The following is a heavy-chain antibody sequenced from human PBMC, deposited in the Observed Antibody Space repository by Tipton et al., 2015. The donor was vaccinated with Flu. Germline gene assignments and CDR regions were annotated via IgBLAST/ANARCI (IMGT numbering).Heavy chain of an antibody. CDR2: IRSKANSYAT. CDR3: TRQRPPRFWSGYYTDYFDY. V-gene: IGHV3-73*01. D-gene: IGHD3-3*01. Sequence: SLRLSCAASGFTFSGSAMHWVRQASGKGLEWVGRIRSKANSYATAYAASVEGRFTISRDDSKNTAYLQMNSLKTEDTAVYYCTRQRPPRFWSGYYTDYFDYWGQGTLVTVSS. J-gene: IGHJ4*02. CDR1: GFTFSGSA.